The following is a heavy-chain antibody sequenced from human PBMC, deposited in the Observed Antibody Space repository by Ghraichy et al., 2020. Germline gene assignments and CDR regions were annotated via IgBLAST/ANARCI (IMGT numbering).Heavy chain of an antibody. CDR2: TNSDGSYT. V-gene: IGHV3-74*01. CDR1: GFTFSSYW. J-gene: IGHJ2*01. CDR3: ARDYGDYPYWYFDL. Sequence: GGSLRLSCAASGFTFSSYWMHWVRQAPGKGLVWVSRTNSDGSYTSYADSVKGRFTISRDNAKNTLYLQMNSLRAEDTAVYYCARDYGDYPYWYFDLWGRGTLVTFSS. D-gene: IGHD4-17*01.